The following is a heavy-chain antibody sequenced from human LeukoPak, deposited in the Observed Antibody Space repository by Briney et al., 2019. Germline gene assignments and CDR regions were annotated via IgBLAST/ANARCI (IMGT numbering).Heavy chain of an antibody. CDR1: GFIFSNYW. CDR2: IKQDGSET. Sequence: GGSLRLSCAASGFIFSNYWMSWVRRAPGKGLEWVANIKQDGSETYYVDSVRGRFTISGDNAKNSLYLQMNSLRADDTAIYYCARDFWGAYRVDFLCFWGQGTLVTVSS. D-gene: IGHD3-3*01. J-gene: IGHJ4*02. V-gene: IGHV3-7*01. CDR3: ARDFWGAYRVDFLCF.